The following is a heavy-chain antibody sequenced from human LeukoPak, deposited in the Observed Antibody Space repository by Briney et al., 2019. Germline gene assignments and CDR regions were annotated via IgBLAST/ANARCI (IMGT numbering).Heavy chain of an antibody. V-gene: IGHV1-8*01. CDR1: GYTFTSYN. CDR3: ARGLNDFGVVRGY. J-gene: IGHJ4*02. CDR2: VNPNSGNT. Sequence: GASVKVSCKASGYTFTSYNINWVLQATGQGLEWMGWVNPNSGNTGYAQKFQGRVTMPRNTSISTAYMELSSLRSEDTAVYYCARGLNDFGVVRGYWGQGTLVTVSS. D-gene: IGHD3-3*01.